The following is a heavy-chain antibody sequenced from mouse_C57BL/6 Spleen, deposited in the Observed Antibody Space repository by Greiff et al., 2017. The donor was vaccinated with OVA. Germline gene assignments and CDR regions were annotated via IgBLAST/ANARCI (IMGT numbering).Heavy chain of an antibody. Sequence: VQLQQPGAELVMPGASVKLSCKASGYTFTSYWMHWVKQRPGQGLEWIGEIDPSDSYTNYNQKFKGKSTLTVDKSSSTAYMQRSSLTSEDSAVYYCARRSSGYYYFDYWGQGTTLTVSS. V-gene: IGHV1-69*01. J-gene: IGHJ2*01. CDR2: IDPSDSYT. CDR3: ARRSSGYYYFDY. D-gene: IGHD1-1*01. CDR1: GYTFTSYW.